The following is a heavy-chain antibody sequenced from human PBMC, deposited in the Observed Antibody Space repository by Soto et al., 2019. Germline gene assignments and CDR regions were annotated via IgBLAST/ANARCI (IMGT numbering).Heavy chain of an antibody. V-gene: IGHV5-51*01. J-gene: IGHJ4*02. Sequence: LGESLKISCKGSGYSFTSYWIGWVRQMPGKGLEWMGIIYPGDSDTRYSPSLQGQVTISADKSISTAYLQWSSLKASDTAMYYCARSAEQQLAFPDYWGQGTLVTVSS. CDR3: ARSAEQQLAFPDY. D-gene: IGHD6-13*01. CDR2: IYPGDSDT. CDR1: GYSFTSYW.